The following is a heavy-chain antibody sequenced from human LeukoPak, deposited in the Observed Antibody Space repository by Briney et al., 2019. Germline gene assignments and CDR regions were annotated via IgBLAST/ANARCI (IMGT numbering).Heavy chain of an antibody. J-gene: IGHJ4*02. CDR2: ISGSGGST. V-gene: IGHV3-23*01. Sequence: HPGGSLRLSCAASGFTFSSYAMSWVRQAPGKGLEWVSAISGSGGSTYYADSVKGRFTVSRDNSKNTLYLQMNSLRAEDTAVYYCAKDAPVNIVVVPAANSWGQGTLVTVSS. CDR3: AKDAPVNIVVVPAANS. CDR1: GFTFSSYA. D-gene: IGHD2-2*01.